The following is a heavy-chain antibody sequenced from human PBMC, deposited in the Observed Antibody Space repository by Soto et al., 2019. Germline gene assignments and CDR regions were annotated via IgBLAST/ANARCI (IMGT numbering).Heavy chain of an antibody. Sequence: EVQLVESGGGLVQPGGSLKLSCAASGVIFSGSAVHWVRQASGKGLEWVGRILSKAGNYATAYPASMKGRFTISRDDSENTAFLQMNSLKTEDTAVYYCIRGGSPYYYDYWGQGTLVAVSS. CDR1: GVIFSGSA. CDR2: ILSKAGNYAT. V-gene: IGHV3-73*01. J-gene: IGHJ4*02. CDR3: IRGGSPYYYDY.